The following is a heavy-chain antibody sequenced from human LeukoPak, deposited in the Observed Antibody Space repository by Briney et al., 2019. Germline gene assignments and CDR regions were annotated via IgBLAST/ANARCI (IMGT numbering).Heavy chain of an antibody. J-gene: IGHJ4*02. CDR1: GFTFSSYA. D-gene: IGHD2-8*02. Sequence: GGSLRLSCAASGFTFSSYAMHWVRQAPGKGLEYVSAISSNGGSTYYANSVKGRFTISRDNSKNTLYLQMGGLRGEDMAVYYCARAPLVVPGGGPSQDYGGGGPRVIVSS. V-gene: IGHV3-64*01. CDR3: ARAPLVVPGGGPSQDY. CDR2: ISSNGGST.